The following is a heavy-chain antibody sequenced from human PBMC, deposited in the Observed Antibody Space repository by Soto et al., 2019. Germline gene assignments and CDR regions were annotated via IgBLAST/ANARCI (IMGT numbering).Heavy chain of an antibody. CDR1: GFTFSSYA. J-gene: IGHJ4*02. CDR3: AKPRLGYCSSTSCSYFDY. V-gene: IGHV3-23*01. CDR2: ISGSGGST. Sequence: GSLRLSCAASGFTFSSYAMSWVRQAPGKGLEWVSAISGSGGSTYYADSVKGRFTISRDNSKNTLYLQMNSLRAEDTAVYYCAKPRLGYCSSTSCSYFDYWGQGTLVTVSS. D-gene: IGHD2-2*01.